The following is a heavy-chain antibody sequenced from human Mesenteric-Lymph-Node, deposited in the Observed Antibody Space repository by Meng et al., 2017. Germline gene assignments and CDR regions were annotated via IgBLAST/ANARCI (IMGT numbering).Heavy chain of an antibody. CDR3: ARGQTTVVTPLEC. CDR2: INHSGST. V-gene: IGHV4-34*01. CDR1: GGSFSGYY. Sequence: VPLQQGGAGLLTPSQTLSLTCAVYGGSFSGYYWSWIRQPPGKGLEWIGEINHSGSTNYNPSLKSRVTISVDTSKNQFSLKLSSVTAADTAVYFCARGQTTVVTPLECWGQGTLVTVSS. D-gene: IGHD4-23*01. J-gene: IGHJ4*02.